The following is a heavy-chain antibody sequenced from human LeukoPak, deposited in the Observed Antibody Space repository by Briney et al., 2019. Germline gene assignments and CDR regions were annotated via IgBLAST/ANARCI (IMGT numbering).Heavy chain of an antibody. CDR1: GGSISSSNW. Sequence: PSGTLSLTCAVSGGSISSSNWWSWVRQPPGKGLEWIGEIYHSGSTNYNPSLKSRVTMSVDTSKNQFSLKLNSVTAADTAIYYCARVTGYDDWGQGTLVTVSS. CDR2: IYHSGST. J-gene: IGHJ4*02. D-gene: IGHD7-27*01. CDR3: ARVTGYDD. V-gene: IGHV4-4*02.